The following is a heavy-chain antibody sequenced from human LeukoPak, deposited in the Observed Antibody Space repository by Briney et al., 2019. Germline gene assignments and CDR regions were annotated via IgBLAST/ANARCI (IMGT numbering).Heavy chain of an antibody. CDR1: GFXLSNAW. CDR3: TTLYGSGSYY. Sequence: GGSLRLSCAVSGFXLSNAWMSWVRQAPGKGLKWVGQIKSKSDGGTTDNAAPVKGRFTISRDDSRNTLYLQMNSLKTEDTAVYYCTTLYGSGSYYWGQGTLVTVSS. J-gene: IGHJ4*02. CDR2: IKSKSDGGTT. V-gene: IGHV3-15*01. D-gene: IGHD3-10*01.